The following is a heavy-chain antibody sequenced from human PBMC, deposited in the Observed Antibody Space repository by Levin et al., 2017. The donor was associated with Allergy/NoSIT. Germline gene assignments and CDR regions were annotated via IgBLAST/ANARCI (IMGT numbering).Heavy chain of an antibody. V-gene: IGHV4-59*01. CDR2: VYNSGGT. CDR3: ARDGSSGWRWFDP. J-gene: IGHJ5*02. Sequence: ESLKISCTVSGASISSYYWSWIRQPPGKGLEWIGYVYNSGGTNYNPSLKSRVTISVDTSKKQFSLKLRSVTAADTAVYYCARDGSSGWRWFDPWGQGTLVTVSS. CDR1: GASISSYY. D-gene: IGHD6-19*01.